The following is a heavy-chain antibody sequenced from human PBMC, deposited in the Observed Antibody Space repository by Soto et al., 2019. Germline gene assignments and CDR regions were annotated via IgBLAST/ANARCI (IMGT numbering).Heavy chain of an antibody. V-gene: IGHV4-31*03. CDR2: IFHSGST. CDR1: GGSISSGGYY. CDR3: ARGGSYDNYFDY. Sequence: QVQLQESGPGLVKPTQTLSLTCTVSGGSISSGGYYWSWIRQHPGKGLEWIGYIFHSGSTYYNPSLRSRVTTSVDTSKNQYSLKLSSVTDADTAVYYCARGGSYDNYFDYWGQGTLVNVSS. J-gene: IGHJ4*02. D-gene: IGHD1-26*01.